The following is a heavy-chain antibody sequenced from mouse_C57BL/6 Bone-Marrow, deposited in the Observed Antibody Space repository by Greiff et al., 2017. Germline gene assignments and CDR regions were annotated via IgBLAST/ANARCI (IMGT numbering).Heavy chain of an antibody. J-gene: IGHJ4*01. D-gene: IGHD1-1*01. CDR1: GYTFTSYG. CDR3: ARSPYYSGVNYYAMDY. Sequence: QVQLQQSGAELARPGASVKLSCKASGYTFTSYGIRWVKQRTGQGLEWIGEIYPSSGNTYYNEKFKGKATLPADKSSRTAYMELRRLTSEDSAVYVCARSPYYSGVNYYAMDYWGQGTSVTVSS. V-gene: IGHV1-81*01. CDR2: IYPSSGNT.